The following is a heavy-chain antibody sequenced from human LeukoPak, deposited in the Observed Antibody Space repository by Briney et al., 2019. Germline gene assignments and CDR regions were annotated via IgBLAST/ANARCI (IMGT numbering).Heavy chain of an antibody. CDR1: GYTFSGYY. CDR2: INPNSGGT. CDR3: AREADYDFWSGYVNDAFDI. D-gene: IGHD3-3*01. Sequence: ASVKVSCKASGYTFSGYYMHWVRQAPGQGLEWMGWINPNSGGTYYAQKFQGRVTITRNTSISTAYMELSSLRSEDTAVYYCAREADYDFWSGYVNDAFDIWGQGTMVTVSS. J-gene: IGHJ3*02. V-gene: IGHV1-2*02.